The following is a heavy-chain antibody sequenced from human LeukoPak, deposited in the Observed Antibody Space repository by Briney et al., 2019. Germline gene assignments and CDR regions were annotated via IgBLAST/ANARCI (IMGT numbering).Heavy chain of an antibody. CDR1: GFTFSTYR. V-gene: IGHV3-7*01. CDR3: ANPYYGSGSYPNPIDY. J-gene: IGHJ4*02. Sequence: GGSLRLSCAASGFTFSTYRMSWVRQAPGKGLEWVANIKQDGSEKHYVDSVKGRFTISRDNAKNTLYLQMNSLTAEDTAVYYCANPYYGSGSYPNPIDYWGQGTLVTVSS. D-gene: IGHD3-10*01. CDR2: IKQDGSEK.